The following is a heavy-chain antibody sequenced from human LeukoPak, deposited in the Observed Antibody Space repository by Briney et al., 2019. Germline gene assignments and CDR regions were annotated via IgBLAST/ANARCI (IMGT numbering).Heavy chain of an antibody. V-gene: IGHV4-59*01. D-gene: IGHD4-17*01. CDR2: IYYSGST. CDR1: GGSISSYY. Sequence: SETLSLTCTVSGGSISSYYWSWIRQPPGKGLEWIGYIYYSGSTNSNPSLKSRVTISVDTSKNQFSLKLSSVTAADTAVYYCARMDYGDPFDYWGQGTLVTVSS. J-gene: IGHJ4*02. CDR3: ARMDYGDPFDY.